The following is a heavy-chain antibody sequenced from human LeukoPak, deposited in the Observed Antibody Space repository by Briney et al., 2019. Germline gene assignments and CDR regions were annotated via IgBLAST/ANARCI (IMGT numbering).Heavy chain of an antibody. CDR3: ARPLVGTTDYFDY. J-gene: IGHJ4*02. CDR1: GGSISSTNYP. CDR2: IYYSGST. V-gene: IGHV4-39*01. Sequence: PSETLSLTCTVSGGSISSTNYPWGWIRQPPGKGLEWIGSIYYSGSTYYNPSLKGRATISVDTSKNQFSLKLSSVTAADTAVYYCARPLVGTTDYFDYWGQGTLVTVSS. D-gene: IGHD1-26*01.